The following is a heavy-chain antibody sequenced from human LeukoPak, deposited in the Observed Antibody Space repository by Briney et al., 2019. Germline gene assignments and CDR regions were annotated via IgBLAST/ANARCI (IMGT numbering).Heavy chain of an antibody. D-gene: IGHD6-19*01. Sequence: GGSLRLSCAASGFTFSRYAMSWVRQAPGKGLEWVSAISGSGGSTYYADSVKGRFTISRDNSKNTLYLQMNSLRAEDTAVYYCARLRKTRLQPKKAVARTERYFDYWGQGTLVTVSS. CDR2: ISGSGGST. V-gene: IGHV3-23*01. CDR1: GFTFSRYA. J-gene: IGHJ4*02. CDR3: ARLRKTRLQPKKAVARTERYFDY.